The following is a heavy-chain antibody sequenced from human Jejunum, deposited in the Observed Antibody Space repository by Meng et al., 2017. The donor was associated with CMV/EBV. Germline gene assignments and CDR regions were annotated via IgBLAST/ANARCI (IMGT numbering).Heavy chain of an antibody. Sequence: FSLSLYEINWVRQAPGKGLEWVSYISDSDDTMYYSDSVQGRFTLSRDDAKNSLYLHMNGLRAEDTAVYYCAREWGYYNSGDAFDLWGQGTMDTVSS. CDR2: ISDSDDTM. D-gene: IGHD3-10*01. CDR1: FSLSLYE. CDR3: AREWGYYNSGDAFDL. J-gene: IGHJ3*01. V-gene: IGHV3-48*03.